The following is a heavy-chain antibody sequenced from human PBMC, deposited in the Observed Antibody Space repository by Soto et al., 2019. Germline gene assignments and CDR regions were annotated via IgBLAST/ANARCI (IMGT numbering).Heavy chain of an antibody. J-gene: IGHJ6*02. D-gene: IGHD4-4*01. CDR2: IIPIFGTA. V-gene: IGHV1-69*13. Sequence: SVKVSCKASGGTFSSYAISWVRQAPGQGLEWMGGIIPIFGTANYAQKFQGRVTITADESTSTAYMELSSLRSEDTAVYYCARDRVVTTFPYYYYGMDVWGQGTTVTVSS. CDR3: ARDRVVTTFPYYYYGMDV. CDR1: GGTFSSYA.